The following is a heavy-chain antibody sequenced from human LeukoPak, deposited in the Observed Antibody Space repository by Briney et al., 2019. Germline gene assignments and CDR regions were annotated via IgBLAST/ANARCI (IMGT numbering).Heavy chain of an antibody. J-gene: IGHJ3*02. D-gene: IGHD3-9*01. CDR2: VYYSGST. CDR3: ARDTRGDILTGAHAFDI. CDR1: GGSISNYY. V-gene: IGHV4-59*01. Sequence: SETLSLTCTVSGGSISNYYWSWIRQPPEKGLEWIGYVYYSGSTNYKSSLKSRVTISVDTSKSQFSLKLSSVTAADTAVYYCARDTRGDILTGAHAFDIWGQGTMVTVSS.